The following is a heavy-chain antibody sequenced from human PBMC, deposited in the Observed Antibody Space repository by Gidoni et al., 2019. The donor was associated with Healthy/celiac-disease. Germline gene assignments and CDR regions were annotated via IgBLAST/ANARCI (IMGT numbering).Heavy chain of an antibody. Sequence: QVQLVQSGAEVKKPGSSVKVSCKASGGTFSSYAISWVRQAPGQGLEWMGGIIPIFGTANYAQKFQGRVTITADESTSTAYMELSSLRSEDTAVYYCASHSPPPRPIVVVVAAYYYYGMDVWGQGTTVTVSS. J-gene: IGHJ6*02. CDR1: GGTFSSYA. CDR2: IIPIFGTA. CDR3: ASHSPPPRPIVVVVAAYYYYGMDV. D-gene: IGHD2-15*01. V-gene: IGHV1-69*01.